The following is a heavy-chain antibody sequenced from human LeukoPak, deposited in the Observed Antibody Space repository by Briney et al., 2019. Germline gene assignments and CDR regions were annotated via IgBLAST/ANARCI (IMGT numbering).Heavy chain of an antibody. CDR3: ARELENTIFGVISRWFDP. J-gene: IGHJ5*02. D-gene: IGHD3-3*01. CDR1: GGSVSSSTYY. Sequence: PSETLSLTCSASGGSVSSSTYYWAWIRQPPGKGLEWIGTIYYSGSSYYNPSLKSRLTISIDTPKNHFSLKLTSVTAADTAVYYCARELENTIFGVISRWFDPWGQGALVTVSP. V-gene: IGHV4-39*07. CDR2: IYYSGSS.